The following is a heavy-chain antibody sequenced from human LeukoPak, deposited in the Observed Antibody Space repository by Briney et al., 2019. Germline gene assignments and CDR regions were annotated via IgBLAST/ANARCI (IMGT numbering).Heavy chain of an antibody. D-gene: IGHD7-27*01. CDR1: GFTVSSNY. V-gene: IGHV3-7*01. Sequence: PGGSLRLSCAASGFTVSSNYMSWVRQAPGKGLEFVANTNQNGDEKYYVDSVKGRFTISRDNAKNSVYLQMKSLRAEDTAIYYCVTGVGYWGQGTLVTVSS. CDR3: VTGVGY. CDR2: TNQNGDEK. J-gene: IGHJ4*02.